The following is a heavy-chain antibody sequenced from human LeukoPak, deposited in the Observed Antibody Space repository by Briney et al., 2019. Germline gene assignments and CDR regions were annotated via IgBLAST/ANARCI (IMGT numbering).Heavy chain of an antibody. D-gene: IGHD4-23*01. CDR3: AGQTRSVDPLTY. CDR2: ISGRSSYT. Sequence: GGSLRLSCAASGFTFSDYYMTWIRQAPGKGLEWVSCISGRSSYTNYADSVKGRFTISRDNAKNSLYLEMNSLQADDTAVYFCAGQTRSVDPLTYWGPGTLVTVSS. J-gene: IGHJ4*02. CDR1: GFTFSDYY. V-gene: IGHV3-11*03.